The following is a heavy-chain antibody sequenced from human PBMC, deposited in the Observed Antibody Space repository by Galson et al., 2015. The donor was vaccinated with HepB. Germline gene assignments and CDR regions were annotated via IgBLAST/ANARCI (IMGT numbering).Heavy chain of an antibody. Sequence: ETLSLTCTVSGGSISSSSYYWGWIRQPPGKGLEWIGSIYYSGSTYYNPSLKSRVTISVDTSKNQFSLKLSSVTAADTAVHYCGSLPSYWYFDLWGRGTLVTVSS. CDR1: GGSISSSSYY. CDR3: GSLPSYWYFDL. CDR2: IYYSGST. V-gene: IGHV4-39*01. J-gene: IGHJ2*01.